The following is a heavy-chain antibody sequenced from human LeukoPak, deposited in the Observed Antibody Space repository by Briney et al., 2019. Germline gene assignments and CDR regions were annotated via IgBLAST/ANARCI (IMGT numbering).Heavy chain of an antibody. CDR1: AYTFTSYW. V-gene: IGHV5-51*01. D-gene: IGHD6-13*01. CDR3: ARHFDGTGFDS. CDR2: IYPGDSDT. J-gene: IGHJ4*02. Sequence: GESLKISCKSSAYTFTSYWIGWVRQMPGKGLEWMGIIYPGDSDTRYSPSFQGQVTISADKSISTAYLQWSSMKASDTAMYYCARHFDGTGFDSWGQGTLVTVSS.